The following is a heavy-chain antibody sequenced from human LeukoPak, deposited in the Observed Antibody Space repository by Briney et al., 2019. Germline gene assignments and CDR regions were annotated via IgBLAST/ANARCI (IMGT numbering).Heavy chain of an antibody. CDR3: ARVRWLQPIFDY. V-gene: IGHV4-34*01. CDR1: GGSFSGCY. D-gene: IGHD5-24*01. CDR2: INHSGST. J-gene: IGHJ4*02. Sequence: SETLSLTCAVYGGSFSGCYWSWIRQPPGKGLEWIGEINHSGSTNYNPSLKSRVTISVDTSKNQFSLKLSSVTAADTAVYYCARVRWLQPIFDYWGQGTLVTVSS.